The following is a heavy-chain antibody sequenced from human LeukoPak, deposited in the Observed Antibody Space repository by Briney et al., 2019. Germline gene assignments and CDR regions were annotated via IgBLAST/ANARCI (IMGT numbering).Heavy chain of an antibody. CDR3: ARGKIGGRRYCSSTSCLQPYYFDY. D-gene: IGHD2-2*01. V-gene: IGHV4-34*01. CDR1: GGSFSGYY. J-gene: IGHJ4*02. CDR2: INHSGST. Sequence: SETLSLTCAVYGGSFSGYYWSWIRQPPGKGLEWIGEINHSGSTNYNPSLKSRVTISVDTSKNQFSLKLSSVTAADTAVYYCARGKIGGRRYCSSTSCLQPYYFDYWGQGTLVTVSS.